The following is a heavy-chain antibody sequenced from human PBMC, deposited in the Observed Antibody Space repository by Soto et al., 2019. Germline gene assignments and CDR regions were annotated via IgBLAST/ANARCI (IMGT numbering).Heavy chain of an antibody. Sequence: ASVKVSCKASGGTFSSYAISWVRQAPGQGHECMGGIIPIFVTAIYAQKFQGSVTITADDSTSTAYMELISLRSEDTAVFYCAREKCGSTSCYSHGMDVWGQGTTVTVSS. CDR1: GGTFSSYA. CDR2: IIPIFVTA. CDR3: AREKCGSTSCYSHGMDV. D-gene: IGHD2-2*01. J-gene: IGHJ6*02. V-gene: IGHV1-69*13.